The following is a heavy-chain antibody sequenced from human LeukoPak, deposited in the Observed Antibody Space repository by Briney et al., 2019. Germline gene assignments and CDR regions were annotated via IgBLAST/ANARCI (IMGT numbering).Heavy chain of an antibody. CDR3: ARSYYTFNWFDP. D-gene: IGHD1-26*01. J-gene: IGHJ5*02. CDR2: IKHSGST. Sequence: KASETLSLTCAVYGGSFSNYYWSWIRQPPGKGLEWIGEIKHSGSTNYNPSLESRVTISVDTSKNEFSLKLSSVTAADTAVYYCARSYYTFNWFDPWGQGTLVTVSS. V-gene: IGHV4-34*01. CDR1: GGSFSNYY.